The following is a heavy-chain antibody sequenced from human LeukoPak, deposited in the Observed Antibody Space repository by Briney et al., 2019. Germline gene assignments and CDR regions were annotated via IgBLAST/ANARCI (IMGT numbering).Heavy chain of an antibody. CDR3: ASMVRGVILPFDY. CDR1: GYTLTELS. CDR2: FDPEDGET. V-gene: IGHV1-24*01. Sequence: ASVKVSCTVSGYTLTELSMHWVRQAPGKGLEWMGGFDPEDGETIYAQKFQGRVTMTEDTSTDTAYMELSSLRSEDTAVYYCASMVRGVILPFDYWGQGTLVTVSS. D-gene: IGHD3-10*01. J-gene: IGHJ4*02.